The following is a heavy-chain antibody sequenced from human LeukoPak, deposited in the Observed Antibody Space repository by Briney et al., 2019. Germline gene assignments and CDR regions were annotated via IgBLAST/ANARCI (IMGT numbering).Heavy chain of an antibody. D-gene: IGHD4-17*01. J-gene: IGHJ5*02. Sequence: PETLSLTCTVSGGSISGYYWSWIRQPAGKGLEWIGRVYTSGGTNYNPSLKSRATMSVDTSKNQFSLKVSTVPAADTALYYCAIDTSGDYGTWVWFVPWGQGTLDTVSS. CDR1: GGSISGYY. V-gene: IGHV4-4*07. CDR2: VYTSGGT. CDR3: AIDTSGDYGTWVWFVP.